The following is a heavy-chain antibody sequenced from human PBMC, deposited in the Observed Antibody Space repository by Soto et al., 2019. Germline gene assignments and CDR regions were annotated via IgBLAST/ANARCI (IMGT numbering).Heavy chain of an antibody. V-gene: IGHV3-7*01. CDR2: IKQDGSEK. J-gene: IGHJ6*02. D-gene: IGHD3-9*01. Sequence: GGSLRLSCAASGFTFSSYWMSWVRQAPGKGLEWVANIKQDGSEKYYVDSVKGRFTISRDNAKNSLYLQMNSLRAEDTAVYYCASSILGALRYFDWLSPAYYYGMDVWGQGTTVTVSS. CDR1: GFTFSSYW. CDR3: ASSILGALRYFDWLSPAYYYGMDV.